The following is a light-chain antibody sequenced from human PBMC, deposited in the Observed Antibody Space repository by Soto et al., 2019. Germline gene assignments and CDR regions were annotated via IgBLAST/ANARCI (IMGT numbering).Light chain of an antibody. CDR2: AAS. CDR1: QSIGSW. J-gene: IGKJ1*01. CDR3: QQYNPYSRT. Sequence: DIQMTQSPSTLSASVGDRVTITCRASQSIGSWLAWYQQKPGKAPNLLFYAASSLQSGVPSRFSGSGSGTDFTLTISSLQRDDFAIYYCQQYNPYSRTFGQGTKVDIK. V-gene: IGKV1-5*01.